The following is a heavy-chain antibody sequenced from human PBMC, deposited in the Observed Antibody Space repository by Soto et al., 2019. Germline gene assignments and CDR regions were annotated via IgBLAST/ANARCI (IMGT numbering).Heavy chain of an antibody. CDR1: GGTFSSYA. J-gene: IGHJ6*02. D-gene: IGHD1-20*01. Sequence: QVQLVQSGAEVKKPGSSVKVSCKASGGTFSSYAISWVRQAPGQGLEWMGGIIPIFATADYAQKFQGRVTITADESTSTAYMELSSLRSEDTAVYYCARSITGTVSYYYGMDVWGQGTTVTDSS. V-gene: IGHV1-69*12. CDR2: IIPIFATA. CDR3: ARSITGTVSYYYGMDV.